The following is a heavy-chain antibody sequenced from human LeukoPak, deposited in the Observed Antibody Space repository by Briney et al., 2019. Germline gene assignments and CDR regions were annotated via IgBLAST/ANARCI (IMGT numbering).Heavy chain of an antibody. Sequence: GGSLRLSCAASGITFSNYAMNWVRRAPGKGLESVSTISGSGGSAYYVDSVKGRFTISRDNSRNTLYLQMNSLRAEDTAVYYCATNYYDSSRAASDYWGQGTLVTVSS. V-gene: IGHV3-23*01. CDR1: GITFSNYA. CDR3: ATNYYDSSRAASDY. J-gene: IGHJ4*02. CDR2: ISGSGGSA. D-gene: IGHD3-22*01.